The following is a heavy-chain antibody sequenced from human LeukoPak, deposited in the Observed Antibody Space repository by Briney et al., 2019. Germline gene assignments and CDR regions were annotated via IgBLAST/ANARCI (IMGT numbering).Heavy chain of an antibody. V-gene: IGHV3-43*02. CDR3: AKDIAVSGTGGYFDC. CDR1: GFTFDDYA. CDR2: ISGDGTST. Sequence: GGSLRLSCAASGFTFDDYAMHWVRQAPGKGLEWVSLISGDGTSTYYTDSVKGRFTISRDNSKNSLYLQMNSLRTEDTALYYCAKDIAVSGTGGYFDCWGQGTLVTVSS. D-gene: IGHD6-19*01. J-gene: IGHJ4*02.